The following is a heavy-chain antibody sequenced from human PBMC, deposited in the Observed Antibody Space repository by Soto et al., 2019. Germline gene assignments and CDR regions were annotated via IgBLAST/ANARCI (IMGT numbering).Heavy chain of an antibody. V-gene: IGHV1-3*01. CDR1: GYTVTSYA. J-gene: IGHJ5*02. CDR2: INAGNGNT. Sequence: ASVKVSCKASGYTVTSYAMHWVRQATGQRLEWMGWINAGNGNTKYSQKFQGRVTITRDTSASTAYMELSSLRSEDTAVYYCARASMSYSSSWYDWFDPWGQGTLVTVSS. D-gene: IGHD6-13*01. CDR3: ARASMSYSSSWYDWFDP.